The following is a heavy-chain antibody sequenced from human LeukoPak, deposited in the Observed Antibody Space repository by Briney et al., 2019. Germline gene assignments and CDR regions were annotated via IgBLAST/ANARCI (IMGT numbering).Heavy chain of an antibody. CDR1: GFTFSSYG. V-gene: IGHV3-30*18. CDR3: AKPMRQWLVQDAFDI. Sequence: PGGSLRLSCAASGFTFSSYGMHWVRQAPGKGLEWVAVISYDGSNKYYADSVKGRFTISRDNSKNTLYLQTNSLRAEDTAVYYCAKPMRQWLVQDAFDIWGQGTMVTVSS. D-gene: IGHD6-19*01. CDR2: ISYDGSNK. J-gene: IGHJ3*02.